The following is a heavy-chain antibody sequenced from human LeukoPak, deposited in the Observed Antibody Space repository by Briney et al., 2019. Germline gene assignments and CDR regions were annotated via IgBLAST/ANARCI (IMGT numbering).Heavy chain of an antibody. CDR1: GGSIGSGGYS. CDR2: IYHSGST. CDR3: ARVSLTGFDY. Sequence: SETLSLTCAVSGGSIGSGGYSWSWIRQPPGKGLEWIGYIYHSGSTYYNPSLKSRVTISVDRSKNQFSLKLSSVTAADTAVYYCARVSLTGFDYWGQGTLVTVSS. J-gene: IGHJ4*02. D-gene: IGHD2/OR15-2a*01. V-gene: IGHV4-30-2*01.